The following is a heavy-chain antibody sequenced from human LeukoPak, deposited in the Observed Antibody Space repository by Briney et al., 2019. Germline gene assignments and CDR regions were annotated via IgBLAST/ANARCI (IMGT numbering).Heavy chain of an antibody. CDR1: GYSISSGYY. V-gene: IGHV4-38-2*02. J-gene: IGHJ5*02. Sequence: PSETLSLSCSVSGYSISSGYYWGWIRQPPGQGLEWIGEINHSGSTNYNPSLKSRVTISVDTSKNQFSLKLSSVTAADTAVYYCARGVFRGYYGSGSYYNRNWFDPWGQGTLVTVSS. D-gene: IGHD3-10*01. CDR2: INHSGST. CDR3: ARGVFRGYYGSGSYYNRNWFDP.